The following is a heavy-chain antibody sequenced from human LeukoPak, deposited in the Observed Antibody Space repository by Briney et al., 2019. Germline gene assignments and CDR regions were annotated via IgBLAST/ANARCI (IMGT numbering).Heavy chain of an antibody. CDR3: ARDFAYKKFYY. Sequence: GGSLRLSCAASGLIFSGSWMNWVRQAPGKGLEWVATINPDGNKKGVADSVRGRFTISRDDAKNSLYLQMNSLRAEDTAVYYCARDFAYKKFYYWGQGTLVSVSS. CDR2: INPDGNKK. D-gene: IGHD2-21*01. V-gene: IGHV3-7*03. CDR1: GLIFSGSW. J-gene: IGHJ4*02.